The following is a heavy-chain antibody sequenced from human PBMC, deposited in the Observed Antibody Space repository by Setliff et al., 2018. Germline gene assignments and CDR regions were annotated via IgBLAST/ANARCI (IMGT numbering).Heavy chain of an antibody. J-gene: IGHJ4*02. Sequence: SETLSLTCSVLGGSLTSGTQYWAWIRQPPGKGLEWIGNINYSGSTYYNPSLKSRVTMSVDASKNQVSLKVTSVTAEDTAVYYCARQGGNYYFQYWGQGTLVTVSS. CDR2: INYSGST. CDR3: ARQGGNYYFQY. CDR1: GGSLTSGTQY. V-gene: IGHV4-39*01. D-gene: IGHD3-16*01.